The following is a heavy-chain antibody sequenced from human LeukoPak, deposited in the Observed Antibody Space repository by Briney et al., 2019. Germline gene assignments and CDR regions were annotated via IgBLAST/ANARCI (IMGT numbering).Heavy chain of an antibody. V-gene: IGHV3-9*03. J-gene: IGHJ4*02. CDR2: ISWNSGSI. D-gene: IGHD6-6*01. Sequence: GGSLRLSCAASGFTFDDYAMHWVRQAPGKGLEWVSGISWNSGSIGYADSVKGRFTISRDNAKNSLYLQMNSLRAEDMALYYCAKDKQGQLATASFDYWGQGTLVTVSS. CDR1: GFTFDDYA. CDR3: AKDKQGQLATASFDY.